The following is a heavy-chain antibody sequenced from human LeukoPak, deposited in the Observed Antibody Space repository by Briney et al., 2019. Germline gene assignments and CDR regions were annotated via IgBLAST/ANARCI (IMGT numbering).Heavy chain of an antibody. CDR1: GGSISSYY. D-gene: IGHD3-16*01. CDR2: IYYSGST. J-gene: IGHJ4*02. V-gene: IGHV4-59*01. Sequence: SETLSLTCTVSGGSISSYYCSWIRQPPGKGLESIGYIYYSGSTNYNPSLKSRVTMSVDTSKNQFSLNLSSVTAADTAVYYWGSLGEVGVGCYPPFDSWGRGPLFTVS. CDR3: GSLGEVGVGCYPPFDS.